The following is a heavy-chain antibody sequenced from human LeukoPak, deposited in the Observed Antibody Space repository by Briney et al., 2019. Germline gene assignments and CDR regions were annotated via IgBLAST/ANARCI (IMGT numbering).Heavy chain of an antibody. CDR2: INAGNGNT. Sequence: ASVKVSCKDSGYTFTSYAMHWVRQAPGQRLEWMGWINAGNGNTKYSQKFQGRVTITRDTSASTAYMELSSLRSEDTAVYYCARAITMVRGVIIGDYNWFDPWGQGTLVTVSS. V-gene: IGHV1-3*01. J-gene: IGHJ5*02. CDR1: GYTFTSYA. D-gene: IGHD3-10*01. CDR3: ARAITMVRGVIIGDYNWFDP.